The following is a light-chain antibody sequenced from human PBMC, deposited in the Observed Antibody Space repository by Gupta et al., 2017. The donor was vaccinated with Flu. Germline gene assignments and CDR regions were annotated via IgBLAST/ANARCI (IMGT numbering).Light chain of an antibody. CDR2: KVS. Sequence: VMTQTPLSSLVTLGQPASISCRSSESLVDSAGNTYLSWLQERPGQPPRLLIYKVSNRFSGVPDRFSGSGAGTDFTLNISRVEPEDVGVYYCLQSTHFPPYTFGQGTKLEIK. J-gene: IGKJ2*01. V-gene: IGKV2-24*01. CDR3: LQSTHFPPYT. CDR1: ESLVDSAGNTY.